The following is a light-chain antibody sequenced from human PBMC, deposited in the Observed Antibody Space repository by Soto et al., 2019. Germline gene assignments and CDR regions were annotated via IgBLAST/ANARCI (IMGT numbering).Light chain of an antibody. J-gene: IGLJ1*01. CDR1: SSDVGGYSY. V-gene: IGLV2-11*01. CDR3: CSFAGSYTLYV. CDR2: DVS. Sequence: QSALTQPRSVSGSPGQSVTISCTGTSSDVGGYSYVSWFQQHPGKAPKLMIYDVSKRPSGVPDRFSGSKSGNTASLTISGLQAEDEADYYCCSFAGSYTLYVFGTGTTVTVL.